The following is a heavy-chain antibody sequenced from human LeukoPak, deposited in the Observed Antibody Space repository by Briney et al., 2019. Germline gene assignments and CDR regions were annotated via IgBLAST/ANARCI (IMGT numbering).Heavy chain of an antibody. D-gene: IGHD1-26*01. J-gene: IGHJ6*04. Sequence: GGSLRLSCAASGFTFSSHRMNWVRQAPGKGLEWVADISGSSDDIHYADSVTGRFTISRDNAKNSVYLQMNSLRVEDTAVYYCARDSGRYGYCMDVWGKGTTVTVSS. CDR3: ARDSGRYGYCMDV. CDR1: GFTFSSHR. V-gene: IGHV3-48*01. CDR2: ISGSSDDI.